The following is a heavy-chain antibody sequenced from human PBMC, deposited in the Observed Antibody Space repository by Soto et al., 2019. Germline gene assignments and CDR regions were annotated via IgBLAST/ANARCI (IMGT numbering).Heavy chain of an antibody. D-gene: IGHD6-6*01. J-gene: IGHJ3*02. V-gene: IGHV3-23*01. CDR1: GFTFSSYA. CDR2: ISGSGGST. Sequence: EVQLLESGGGLVQPGGSLRLSCAASGFTFSSYAMSWVRQAPGKGLEWVSAISGSGGSTYYADSVKGRFTISRDNSKNTLYLQMNSLRAEDTAVYYCARALLEYSSSSEIGAFDIWGQGTMVTVSS. CDR3: ARALLEYSSSSEIGAFDI.